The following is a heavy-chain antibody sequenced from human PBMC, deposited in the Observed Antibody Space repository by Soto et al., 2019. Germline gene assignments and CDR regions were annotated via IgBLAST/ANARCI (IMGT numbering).Heavy chain of an antibody. J-gene: IGHJ4*02. D-gene: IGHD6-13*01. CDR3: TTDRGIAEAVIFAS. Sequence: PSETLSLTCTVSGGPISSGDYYWGWIRQPPGKGLEWIGYIYYSGSTYYNPSLKSRVTISRDDSKNTLSLQMDSLKTEDTALYYCTTDRGIAEAVIFASWGLGTLVTVSS. CDR2: IYYSGST. CDR1: GGPISSGDYY. V-gene: IGHV4-30-4*03.